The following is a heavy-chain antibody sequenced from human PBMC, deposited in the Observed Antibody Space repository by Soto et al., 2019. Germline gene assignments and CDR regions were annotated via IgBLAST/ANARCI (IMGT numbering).Heavy chain of an antibody. CDR1: GGSISSSDYF. J-gene: IGHJ6*02. V-gene: IGHV4-30-4*01. CDR3: ARELPQRQGRNMDV. D-gene: IGHD1-1*01. Sequence: KTSETLSLTCTVSGGSISSSDYFWTWIRQPPGKGLEWMGYIFHTGTTYSNPSLKSRLIMSIDTSKNQFSLNLSSVTAADTAVYYCARELPQRQGRNMDVWGQGTTVTVSS. CDR2: IFHTGTT.